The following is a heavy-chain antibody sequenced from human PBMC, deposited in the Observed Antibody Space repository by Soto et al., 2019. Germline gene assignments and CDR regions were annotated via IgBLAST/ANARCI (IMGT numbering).Heavy chain of an antibody. CDR2: IWYDGSNK. CDR1: GFTFSSYG. V-gene: IGHV3-33*01. J-gene: IGHJ4*02. D-gene: IGHD6-13*01. Sequence: GGSLRLSCAASGFTFSSYGMHWVRQAPGKGLEWVAVIWYDGSNKYYADSVKGRFTISRDNSKNTLYLQMNSLRAEDTAVYYCARDRRGYSSSWTPSLWGQGTLVTVSS. CDR3: ARDRRGYSSSWTPSL.